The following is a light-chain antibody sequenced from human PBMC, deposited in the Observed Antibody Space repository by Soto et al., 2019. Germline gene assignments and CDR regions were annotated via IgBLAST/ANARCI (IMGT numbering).Light chain of an antibody. CDR1: SSDVGGYNY. V-gene: IGLV2-14*01. CDR2: EVS. Sequence: QSALTQPASVPGSPGQSITISCTGTSSDVGGYNYVSWYQQHPGKAPKLMIYEVSNRPSGVSNRFSGSKSGNTASLTISGLQAEDEADYYCSSYTSRSTVVFGGGTKLTVL. CDR3: SSYTSRSTVV. J-gene: IGLJ2*01.